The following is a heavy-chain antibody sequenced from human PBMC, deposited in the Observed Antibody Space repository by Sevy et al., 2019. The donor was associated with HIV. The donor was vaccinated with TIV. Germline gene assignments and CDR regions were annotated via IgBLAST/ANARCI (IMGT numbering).Heavy chain of an antibody. Sequence: GGSLRLSCTASGFKFDDYAMHWVRQPPGKGLEWVSGITWDGGRTGYADSVKGRFIISRDNTKSSLYLQMNSLRAEDTALYYCAKDLRRGDILTGYLNYWGQGILVTVPS. CDR1: GFKFDDYA. CDR2: ITWDGGRT. CDR3: AKDLRRGDILTGYLNY. D-gene: IGHD3-9*01. J-gene: IGHJ4*02. V-gene: IGHV3-9*01.